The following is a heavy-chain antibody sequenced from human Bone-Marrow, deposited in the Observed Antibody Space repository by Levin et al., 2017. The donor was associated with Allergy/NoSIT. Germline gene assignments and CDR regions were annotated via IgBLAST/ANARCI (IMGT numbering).Heavy chain of an antibody. CDR2: ISSSSSTI. CDR3: ASAMDIVATITFDY. J-gene: IGHJ4*02. V-gene: IGHV3-48*02. D-gene: IGHD5-12*01. Sequence: GGSLRLSCAASGFTFSSYSMNWVRQAPGKGLEWVSYISSSSSTIYYADSVKGRFTISRDNAKNSLYLQMNSLRDEDTAVYYCASAMDIVATITFDYWGQGTLVTVSS. CDR1: GFTFSSYS.